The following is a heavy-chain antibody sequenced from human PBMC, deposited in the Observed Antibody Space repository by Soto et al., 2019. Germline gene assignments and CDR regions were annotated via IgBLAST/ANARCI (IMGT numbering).Heavy chain of an antibody. D-gene: IGHD3-3*02. CDR2: IMPIFGTP. CDR1: GGTFSSYA. CDR3: ARDKDLPQLGGNYYYIMDV. J-gene: IGHJ6*02. Sequence: QVQLVQSGSEVKKPGSSVKVSCKASGGTFSSYAISWVRQVPGQGLEWMGGIMPIFGTPDYAQKFQGRVTITADESTSIAYMELSIPRYEDTDVYYCARDKDLPQLGGNYYYIMDVWGQGTTVTVSS. V-gene: IGHV1-69*12.